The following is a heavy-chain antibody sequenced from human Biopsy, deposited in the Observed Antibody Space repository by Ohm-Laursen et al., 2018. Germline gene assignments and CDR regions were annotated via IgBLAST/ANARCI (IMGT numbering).Heavy chain of an antibody. D-gene: IGHD4-23*01. J-gene: IGHJ4*02. CDR3: VGGGKDRPFDY. CDR2: ITDRSSHI. CDR1: GFTFSTYA. Sequence: SPRLSCAASGFTFSTYAMNWVRQAPGKGLEWVSSITDRSSHIYYADSVKGRFTIFRDNAKQSLYLQMNSLRDEDTAVYYCVGGGKDRPFDYWGQGILVTVSS. V-gene: IGHV3-21*01.